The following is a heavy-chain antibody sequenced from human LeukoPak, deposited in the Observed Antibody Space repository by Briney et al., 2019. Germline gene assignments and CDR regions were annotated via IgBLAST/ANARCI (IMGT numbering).Heavy chain of an antibody. V-gene: IGHV3-48*03. CDR3: ARYIIVVVPAANKYYYYGMDV. CDR1: GFTFSSYE. CDR2: ISSSGSTI. Sequence: GGSLRLSCAASGFTFSSYEMNWVRQAPGKGLEWVSYISSSGSTIFYADSVKGRFTISRDNAKNSLYLQMNSLRAEDTAVYYCARYIIVVVPAANKYYYYGMDVWGQGTTVTVSS. J-gene: IGHJ6*02. D-gene: IGHD2-2*01.